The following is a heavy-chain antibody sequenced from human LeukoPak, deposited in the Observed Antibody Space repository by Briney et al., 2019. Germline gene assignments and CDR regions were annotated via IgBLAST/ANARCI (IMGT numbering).Heavy chain of an antibody. CDR3: ANYYCDSSGYPLGGY. Sequence: GGSLRLSCAASGFTFSSYAMSWVRQAPGKGLEWVSAISGSGGSTYYADSVKGRFTISRDNSKNTLYLQMNSLRAEDTAVYYCANYYCDSSGYPLGGYWGQGTLVTVS. CDR2: ISGSGGST. J-gene: IGHJ4*02. V-gene: IGHV3-23*01. D-gene: IGHD3-22*01. CDR1: GFTFSSYA.